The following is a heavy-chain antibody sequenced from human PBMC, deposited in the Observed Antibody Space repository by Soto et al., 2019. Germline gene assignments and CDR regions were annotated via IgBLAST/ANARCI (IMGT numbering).Heavy chain of an antibody. CDR2: LNQDGSEK. Sequence: EEQLVESGGGLVQPGGSLRLSCAASGFTFSGSWMSWVRQAPGKGLEWVGNLNQDGSEKNYVDSVRGRFTISRDNAKNSLSLQMNSLRAEDTAVYYCARGHYAMDVWGRGTTVTVSS. CDR3: ARGHYAMDV. J-gene: IGHJ6*02. V-gene: IGHV3-7*05. CDR1: GFTFSGSW.